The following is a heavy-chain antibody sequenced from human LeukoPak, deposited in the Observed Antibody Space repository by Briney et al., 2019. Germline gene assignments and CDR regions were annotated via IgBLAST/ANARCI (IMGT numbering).Heavy chain of an antibody. V-gene: IGHV3-23*01. CDR1: GFTFSSYA. CDR2: ISGSGGST. Sequence: GGSLRLSCAASGFTFSSYAMSWVRQAPGKGLEWVSAISGSGGSTYYADSVKGRFTISRDNSKNTLYLQMNSLRAEDTAVYYCAKPLGYYYGSGSSDAFDIWGQGTMVTVSS. D-gene: IGHD3-10*01. J-gene: IGHJ3*02. CDR3: AKPLGYYYGSGSSDAFDI.